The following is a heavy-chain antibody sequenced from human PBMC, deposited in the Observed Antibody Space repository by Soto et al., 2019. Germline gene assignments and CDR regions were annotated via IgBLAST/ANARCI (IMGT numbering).Heavy chain of an antibody. CDR1: GYTFTIDV. CDR3: ATCVSRGCYSSAFDI. CDR2: ISAYNGNT. J-gene: IGHJ3*02. D-gene: IGHD2-15*01. Sequence: ASVKGSCKASGYTFTIDVIGWVRQAPGQGLEWMGWISAYNGNTNYAQKLQGRVTMTTDTSTSTAYMELRSLRSDDTAVYYCATCVSRGCYSSAFDIWGQGTMVTVSS. V-gene: IGHV1-18*01.